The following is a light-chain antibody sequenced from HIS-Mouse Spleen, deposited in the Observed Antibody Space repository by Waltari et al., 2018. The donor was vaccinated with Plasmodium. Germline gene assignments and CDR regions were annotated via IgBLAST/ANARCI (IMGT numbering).Light chain of an antibody. Sequence: EIVLTQSPGTLSLSPGERATLSCRASQSVSSSYLAWYQQKPGQAPWLLIYGASGRATGIPDRFRGIGSGTDFTLTISRLEPEEFAVYYCQQYGSSPRTFGQGTKVEIK. CDR3: QQYGSSPRT. CDR1: QSVSSSY. V-gene: IGKV3-20*01. CDR2: GAS. J-gene: IGKJ1*01.